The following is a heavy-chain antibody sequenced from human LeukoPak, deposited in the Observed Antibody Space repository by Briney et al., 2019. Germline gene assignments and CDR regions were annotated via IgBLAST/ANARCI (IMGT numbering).Heavy chain of an antibody. J-gene: IGHJ3*02. D-gene: IGHD3-22*01. V-gene: IGHV1-69*06. CDR1: GYTFTNYY. Sequence: GASVKVSCKASGYTFTNYYMHWVRQAPGQGLEWMGGIIPIFGTANYAQKFQGRVTITADKSTSTAYMELSSLRSEDTAVYYCARDRYYDSSGYLRAFDIWGQGTMVTVSS. CDR3: ARDRYYDSSGYLRAFDI. CDR2: IIPIFGTA.